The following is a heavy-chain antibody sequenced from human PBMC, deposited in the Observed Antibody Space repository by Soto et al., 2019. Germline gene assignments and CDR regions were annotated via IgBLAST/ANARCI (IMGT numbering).Heavy chain of an antibody. CDR1: SGSIINYY. J-gene: IGHJ3*01. D-gene: IGHD3-16*01. CDR3: ASRLALATTTGDAFYL. Sequence: QVQLQESGPGLVKPSETLSLTCTVSSGSIINYYWSWIRQPPGKGLEWIGFIYYSGSTNYNSFLKRRVPTSVDMSRQPLSLKLNSVTAADTAGYYCASRLALATTTGDAFYLWGQGTMVTVSS. CDR2: IYYSGST. V-gene: IGHV4-59*01.